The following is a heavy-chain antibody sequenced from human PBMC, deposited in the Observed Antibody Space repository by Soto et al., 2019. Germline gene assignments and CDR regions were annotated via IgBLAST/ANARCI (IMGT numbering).Heavy chain of an antibody. Sequence: GGSLRLSCAASGFTFSTYWMAWVRQAPGKGPEWVADINQDGTERFYVDSVKGRFTISRDNARNSVYLQMNSLRAEDMAVYYCARDPVRRSDYWGQGTLVTVSS. J-gene: IGHJ4*02. CDR1: GFTFSTYW. CDR2: INQDGTER. CDR3: ARDPVRRSDY. V-gene: IGHV3-7*05. D-gene: IGHD2-8*01.